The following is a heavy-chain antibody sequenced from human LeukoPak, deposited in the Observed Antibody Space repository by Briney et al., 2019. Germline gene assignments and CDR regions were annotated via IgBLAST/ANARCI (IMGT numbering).Heavy chain of an antibody. CDR2: IYPGDSDT. CDR1: GYSFTSYW. V-gene: IGHV5-51*01. CDR3: ARRIYCSSTSCHTYYFDY. J-gene: IGHJ4*02. D-gene: IGHD2-2*01. Sequence: GESLKISCQGSGYSFTSYWIGWVRQMPGKGLEWMGIIYPGDSDTRYSPSFQGQVTISADKSISTAYLQWSSLKASDTAMYYCARRIYCSSTSCHTYYFDYWGQGTLVTVSS.